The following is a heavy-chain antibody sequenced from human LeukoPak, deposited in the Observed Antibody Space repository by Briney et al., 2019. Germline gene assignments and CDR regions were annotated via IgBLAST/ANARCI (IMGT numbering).Heavy chain of an antibody. CDR1: GGSISSSDW. Sequence: SETLSLTCAVSGGSISSSDWWSWVRQPPGKGLEWIGEIYHSGSTNYNPSLKSRVTISVDKSKNQFSLKLSSVTAADTAVYYCARRAYYGSGSYYNRWGQGTLVTVSS. D-gene: IGHD3-10*01. J-gene: IGHJ5*02. V-gene: IGHV4-4*02. CDR3: ARRAYYGSGSYYNR. CDR2: IYHSGST.